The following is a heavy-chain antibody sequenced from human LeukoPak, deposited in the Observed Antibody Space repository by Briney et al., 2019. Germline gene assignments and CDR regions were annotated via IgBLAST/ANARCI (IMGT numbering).Heavy chain of an antibody. D-gene: IGHD1-26*01. CDR3: ARVGVGAYGDDYYYYMDV. CDR2: ISAYNGNT. J-gene: IGHJ6*03. CDR1: GYTFTSYG. Sequence: ASVKVSCKASGYTFTSYGISWVRQAPGQGLEWMGWISAYNGNTNYAQKFQGRVTITTDESTSTAYMELSSLRSEDTAVYYCARVGVGAYGDDYYYYMDVWGKGTTVTVSS. V-gene: IGHV1-18*01.